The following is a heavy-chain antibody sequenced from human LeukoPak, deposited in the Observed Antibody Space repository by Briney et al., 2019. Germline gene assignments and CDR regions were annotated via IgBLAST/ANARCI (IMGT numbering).Heavy chain of an antibody. Sequence: SETLSLTCTVFGYSINSGYYWGWIRQPPGKGLEWTGSIDHSGSTNYNPSLKSRVTMSVDTSKNQFSLKLSSVTAADTAVYFCARVLGGRDYFDYWGQGALVIVSS. CDR3: ARVLGGRDYFDY. V-gene: IGHV4-38-2*02. J-gene: IGHJ4*02. CDR2: IDHSGST. CDR1: GYSINSGYY. D-gene: IGHD4-23*01.